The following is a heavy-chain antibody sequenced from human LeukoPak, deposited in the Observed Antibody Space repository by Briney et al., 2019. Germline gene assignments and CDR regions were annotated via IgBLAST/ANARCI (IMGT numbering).Heavy chain of an antibody. CDR1: GGTFSSYA. D-gene: IGHD4-23*01. CDR3: ASGGGNSSHYYYYMDV. J-gene: IGHJ6*03. V-gene: IGHV1-69*05. Sequence: ASVKVSCMASGGTFSSYAISWVRQAPGQGLEWMGEIIPIFGTANYAQKFQGRVTITTDESTSTAYMELSSLRSEDTAVYYCASGGGNSSHYYYYMDVRGKGTTVTVSS. CDR2: IIPIFGTA.